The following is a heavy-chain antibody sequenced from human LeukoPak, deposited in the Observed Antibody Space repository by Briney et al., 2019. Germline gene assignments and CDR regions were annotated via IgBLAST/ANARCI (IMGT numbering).Heavy chain of an antibody. V-gene: IGHV4-30-2*01. CDR1: GGSISSGGYS. CDR3: ARGLLWFGEVPGWFDP. Sequence: PSETLSLTCAVSGGSISSGGYSWSWIRQPPGKGLEWIGYIYHSGSTYYNPSLKSRVTISVDRSKNQFSLKLSSVTAADTAVYYCARGLLWFGEVPGWFDPWGQGTLVTVSS. D-gene: IGHD3-10*01. J-gene: IGHJ5*02. CDR2: IYHSGST.